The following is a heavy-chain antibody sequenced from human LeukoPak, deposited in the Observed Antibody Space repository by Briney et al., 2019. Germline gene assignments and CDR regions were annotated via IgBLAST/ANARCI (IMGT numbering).Heavy chain of an antibody. Sequence: GSVRDSPVEPVYTSTGYKTCSGRAAPGQGLEWMGWINPNSGGANYAQKFQGRVTMTRDTSTSTAYIKLNRLRSDDTAVYYCACAHHGGYSNDAWGQGTLVTVSS. V-gene: IGHV1-2*02. CDR3: ACAHHGGYSNDA. CDR1: VYTSTGYK. J-gene: IGHJ5*02. CDR2: INPNSGGA. D-gene: IGHD4-11*01.